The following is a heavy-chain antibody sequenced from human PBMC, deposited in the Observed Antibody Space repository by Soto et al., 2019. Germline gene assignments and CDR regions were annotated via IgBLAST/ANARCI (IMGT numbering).Heavy chain of an antibody. J-gene: IGHJ2*01. Sequence: ASVKVSCKASGYTFTNYGIHWVRQAPGQRLEWMGWINAGNGNTKYSQKLQGRVTINRDTSASTAHMELSSLRSEDTAVYYCARSGYSSGWYHWYFDFWGRGTLVTVSS. CDR3: ARSGYSSGWYHWYFDF. CDR2: INAGNGNT. D-gene: IGHD6-19*01. V-gene: IGHV1-3*01. CDR1: GYTFTNYG.